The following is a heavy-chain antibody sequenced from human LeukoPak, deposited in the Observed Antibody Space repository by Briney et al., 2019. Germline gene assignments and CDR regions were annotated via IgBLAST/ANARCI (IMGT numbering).Heavy chain of an antibody. CDR1: GFSLSTSGVA. Sequence: EPGPTLVKPTQTLTLTFTFSGFSLSTSGVAVGWIRQPSGKALDRLAIIYWDDDKRYSRSLKSRRTITKETSKNQVVLTITNMDPGATATYYCAHSQGHKRWFGELSIHWFDPWGEGALVTVSS. V-gene: IGHV2-5*02. J-gene: IGHJ5*02. CDR2: IYWDDDK. CDR3: AHSQGHKRWFGELSIHWFDP. D-gene: IGHD3-10*01.